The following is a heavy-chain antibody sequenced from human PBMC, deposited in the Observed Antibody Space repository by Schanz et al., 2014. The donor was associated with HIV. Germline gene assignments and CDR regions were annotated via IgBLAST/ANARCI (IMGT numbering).Heavy chain of an antibody. V-gene: IGHV3-66*01. CDR3: ARESYGALDF. Sequence: EVQLVESGGGLVKPGGSLRLSCAASGFNVSRSYISWVRQAPGKGLEWVSVMYSDGTSHYEDSVKGRFTLTRDNPKNTLYLQMSNLRVDDTAVYYCARESYGALDFWGQGTLVTVSS. CDR1: GFNVSRSY. CDR2: MYSDGTS. D-gene: IGHD4-17*01. J-gene: IGHJ4*02.